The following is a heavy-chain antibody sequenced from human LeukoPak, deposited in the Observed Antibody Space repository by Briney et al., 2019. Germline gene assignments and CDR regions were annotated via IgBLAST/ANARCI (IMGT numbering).Heavy chain of an antibody. V-gene: IGHV4-39*07. Sequence: SETLSLTCTVSGGSISSSSYYWGWIRQPPGKGLEWIGSIYYSGSTNYNPSLKSRVTISVDTSKDQFSLKLSSVTAADTAVYYCARDPRYCGGDCYLFDYWGQGTLVTVSS. CDR2: IYYSGST. J-gene: IGHJ4*02. D-gene: IGHD2-21*02. CDR3: ARDPRYCGGDCYLFDY. CDR1: GGSISSSSYY.